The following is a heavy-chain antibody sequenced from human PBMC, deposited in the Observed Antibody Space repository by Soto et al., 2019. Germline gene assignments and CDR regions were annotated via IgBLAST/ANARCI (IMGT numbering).Heavy chain of an antibody. Sequence: PGESLKISCKGSGYSVTSYWIGWVRQMPGKGLEWMGIIYPGDSDTRYSPSFQGQVTISADKSISTAYLQWSSLKASDTAMYYCASPPGGYCSGGSCYRDAIPWGQGTLVTVSS. CDR1: GYSVTSYW. CDR2: IYPGDSDT. V-gene: IGHV5-51*01. D-gene: IGHD2-15*01. CDR3: ASPPGGYCSGGSCYRDAIP. J-gene: IGHJ5*02.